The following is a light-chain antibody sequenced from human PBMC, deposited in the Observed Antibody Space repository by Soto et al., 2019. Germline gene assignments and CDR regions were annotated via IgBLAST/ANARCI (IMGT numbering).Light chain of an antibody. V-gene: IGKV1-39*01. CDR2: AAA. J-gene: IGKJ2*01. CDR3: QQSYSTQYT. Sequence: DIQMTQSPSSLSASVGDRVTITCRASQSVSSYLNWYQQKPGKAPKLLIYAAASLQSGVPSRFSGRGSGTDFTRTISSLQPEDFATYYCQQSYSTQYTFGQGNKLEIK. CDR1: QSVSSY.